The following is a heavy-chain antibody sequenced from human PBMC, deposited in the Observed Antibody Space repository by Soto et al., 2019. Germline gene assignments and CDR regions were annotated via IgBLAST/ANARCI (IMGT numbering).Heavy chain of an antibody. D-gene: IGHD2-2*01. V-gene: IGHV3-21*01. CDR2: ISSSSSYI. CDR3: AREVVPAAIEDYYYYGMDV. Sequence: GWSLRLSCAASVSTFSSYSMNWVRQAPGKGLEWVSSISSSSSYIYYADSVKGRFTISRDNAKNSLYLQMNSLRAEDTAVYYCAREVVPAAIEDYYYYGMDVWGQGTTVTVSS. CDR1: VSTFSSYS. J-gene: IGHJ6*02.